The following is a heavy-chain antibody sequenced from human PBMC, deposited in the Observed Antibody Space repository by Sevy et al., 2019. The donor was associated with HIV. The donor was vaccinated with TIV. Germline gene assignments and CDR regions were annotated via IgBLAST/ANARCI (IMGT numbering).Heavy chain of an antibody. CDR2: ISYDGINK. D-gene: IGHD3-9*01. Sequence: GGSLRLSCEVSGLSVTNNGMHWVRRAPGKGLEWVAVISYDGINKYYGDSVKGRFIISRDRSKNTLYLQMNILRIEDTAVYYCAKDFTGFYGMDVWGQGTMVTVSS. V-gene: IGHV3-30*18. CDR1: GLSVTNNG. J-gene: IGHJ6*02. CDR3: AKDFTGFYGMDV.